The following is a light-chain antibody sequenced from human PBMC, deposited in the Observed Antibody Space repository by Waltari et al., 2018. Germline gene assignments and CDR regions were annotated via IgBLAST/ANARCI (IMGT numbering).Light chain of an antibody. V-gene: IGKV1-39*01. Sequence: DIQMTQSPSSLSASVGDRVTITCRASQSISSYLNWYQQKPGKAPELLIYATSTLQSGVPSRFSGSGSGTDVTLTISSLQPEDFASYHCQQSHSSPRTFGQGTKVEIK. CDR3: QQSHSSPRT. CDR1: QSISSY. J-gene: IGKJ1*01. CDR2: ATS.